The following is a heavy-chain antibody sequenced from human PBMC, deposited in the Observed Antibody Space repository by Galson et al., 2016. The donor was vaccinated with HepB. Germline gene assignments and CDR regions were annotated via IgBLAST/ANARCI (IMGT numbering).Heavy chain of an antibody. CDR3: TTWDWGLDC. V-gene: IGHV3-15*05. CDR1: GLSVSDAW. CDR2: IRNKRDGGTA. Sequence: SLRLSCAVSGLSVSDAWMTWVRQAPGKGLEWVGNIRNKRDGGTADYGAPVKGRFTISRDDSKNTLYLQMSSLKTDDTAVYFCTTWDWGLDCWGQGTVVTVSP. J-gene: IGHJ3*01. D-gene: IGHD3/OR15-3a*01.